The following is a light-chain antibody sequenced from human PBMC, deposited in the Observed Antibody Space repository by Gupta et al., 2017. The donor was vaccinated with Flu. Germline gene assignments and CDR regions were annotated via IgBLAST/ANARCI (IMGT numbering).Light chain of an antibody. Sequence: PSTLSASVGDRVTITCRASQSISSWVAWYPQKPGKVPNLLIYKTSSLDSGVPSRFSGSRSGTDFTLTITRLQPDDFATYYCQQYNTSPLTFGGGTKVEI. CDR3: QQYNTSPLT. CDR1: QSISSW. V-gene: IGKV1-5*03. CDR2: KTS. J-gene: IGKJ4*01.